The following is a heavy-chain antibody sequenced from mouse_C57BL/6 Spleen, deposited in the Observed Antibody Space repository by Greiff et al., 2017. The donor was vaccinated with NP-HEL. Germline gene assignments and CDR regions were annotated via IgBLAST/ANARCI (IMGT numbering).Heavy chain of an antibody. CDR1: GFNIKDDY. CDR2: IDPENGDT. V-gene: IGHV14-4*01. J-gene: IGHJ3*01. Sequence: EVKLMESGAELVRPGASVKLSCTASGFNIKDDYMHWVKQRPEQGLEWIGWIDPENGDTEYASKFQGKATITADTSSNTAYLQLSSLTSEDTAVYYCTTTDYYGSSYEAYWGQGTLVTVSA. D-gene: IGHD1-1*01. CDR3: TTTDYYGSSYEAY.